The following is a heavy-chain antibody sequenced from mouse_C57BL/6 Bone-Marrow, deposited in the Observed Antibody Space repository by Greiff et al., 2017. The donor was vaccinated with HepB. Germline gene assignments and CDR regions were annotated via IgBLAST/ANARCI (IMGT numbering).Heavy chain of an antibody. Sequence: EVQGVESGGGLVKPGGSLKLSCAASGFTFSSYAMSWVRQTPEKRLEWVATISDGGSYTYYPDNVKGRFTISRDNAKNNLYLQMSHLKSEDTAMYYCAREGDYYGSSYLYYYAMDYWGQGTSVTVSS. V-gene: IGHV5-4*01. CDR1: GFTFSSYA. J-gene: IGHJ4*01. D-gene: IGHD1-1*01. CDR3: AREGDYYGSSYLYYYAMDY. CDR2: ISDGGSYT.